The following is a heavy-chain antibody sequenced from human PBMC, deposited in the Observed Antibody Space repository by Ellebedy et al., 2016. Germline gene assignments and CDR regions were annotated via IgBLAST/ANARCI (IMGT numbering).Heavy chain of an antibody. CDR3: VRVRLCSGDDCQSARLLDY. V-gene: IGHV1-3*01. D-gene: IGHD2-21*02. Sequence: ASVKVSCKASGYTFTSYAMHWVRQAPGQRLEWMGRINAGNGDTKYSQKFQGRVTITRDTSASTAYMELSSLRSEDTAMYYCVRVRLCSGDDCQSARLLDYWGQGTLVTVSS. J-gene: IGHJ4*02. CDR1: GYTFTSYA. CDR2: INAGNGDT.